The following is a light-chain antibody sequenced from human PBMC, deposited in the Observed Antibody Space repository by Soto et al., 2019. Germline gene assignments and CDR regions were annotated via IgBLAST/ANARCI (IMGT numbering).Light chain of an antibody. J-gene: IGKJ2*01. V-gene: IGKV3-15*01. CDR1: QSVISSN. Sequence: EIVMTQSPATLSVSPGERATLSCRASQSVISSNLAWYQQRPGLAPRLLIYGSSTRATGIPARFSGSGSGTDFTLTISSLQSEDFAVYYCLQYGSWPRTFGQGTKLEIK. CDR2: GSS. CDR3: LQYGSWPRT.